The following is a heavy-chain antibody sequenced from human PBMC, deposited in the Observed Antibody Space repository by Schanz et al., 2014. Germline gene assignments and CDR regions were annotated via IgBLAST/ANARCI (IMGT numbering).Heavy chain of an antibody. CDR1: GFTFSNFA. Sequence: VQLVESGGGVVQPGRSLRLSCAASGFTFSNFAIHWVRQAPGMGLEWVSYISHNTFYTDYADSVKGRFTISRDNAKNSVYLQMNTLRAEDTAMYFCARDVYRSGRPFDLWGQGTLVTVSS. D-gene: IGHD5-18*01. CDR3: ARDVYRSGRPFDL. J-gene: IGHJ5*02. V-gene: IGHV3-21*05. CDR2: ISHNTFYT.